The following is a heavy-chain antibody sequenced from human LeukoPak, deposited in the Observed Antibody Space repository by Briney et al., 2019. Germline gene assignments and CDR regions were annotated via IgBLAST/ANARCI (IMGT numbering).Heavy chain of an antibody. V-gene: IGHV3-74*03. D-gene: IGHD1-26*01. J-gene: IGHJ4*02. Sequence: GGSLRLSCAASGFTFSSYAMHWVRQAPGKGLVWVSRVQSDGSGTMYADSVKGRFTISRDNAKNTLYLEMNSLRAEDTAVYYCARAQVGAPTDYWGQGTLVTVSS. CDR1: GFTFSSYA. CDR3: ARAQVGAPTDY. CDR2: VQSDGSGT.